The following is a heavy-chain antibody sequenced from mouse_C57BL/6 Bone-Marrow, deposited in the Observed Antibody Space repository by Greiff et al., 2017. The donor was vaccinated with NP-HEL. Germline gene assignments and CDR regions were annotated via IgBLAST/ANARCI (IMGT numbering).Heavy chain of an antibody. V-gene: IGHV1-50*01. CDR1: GYTFTSYW. Sequence: QVQLQQPGAELVKPGASVKLSCKASGYTFTSYWMQWVKQRPGQGLEWIGEIDPSDSYTNYNQKFKGKATVTVDTSSSTAYMQLSSLTSEDSAVDFCARWGRGSYDAMDYWGQGTSVTVSS. CDR3: ARWGRGSYDAMDY. D-gene: IGHD6-1*01. J-gene: IGHJ4*01. CDR2: IDPSDSYT.